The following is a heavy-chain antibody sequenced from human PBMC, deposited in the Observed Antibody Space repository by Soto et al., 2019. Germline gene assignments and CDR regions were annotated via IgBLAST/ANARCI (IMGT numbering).Heavy chain of an antibody. V-gene: IGHV3-33*01. CDR1: GFTFSSYG. D-gene: IGHD5-12*01. J-gene: IGHJ4*02. Sequence: QVQLVESGGGVVQPGRSLRLSCAASGFTFSSYGMHWVRQAPGKGLEWVAVIWYDGSNKYYADSVKGRFTISRDNSKNTLYLQMNSLRAEDTAVYYCARDPRRDGYKGGGFDYWGQGTRVTVSS. CDR2: IWYDGSNK. CDR3: ARDPRRDGYKGGGFDY.